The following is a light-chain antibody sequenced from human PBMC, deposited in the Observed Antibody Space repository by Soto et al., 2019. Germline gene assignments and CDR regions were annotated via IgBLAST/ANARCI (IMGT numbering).Light chain of an antibody. CDR3: QQYDTSPYT. J-gene: IGKJ2*01. V-gene: IGKV3-20*01. CDR1: QSIGNRN. Sequence: DIVLRQSPGTLSLSPGEIATLSCRASQSIGNRNLAWYQLKPGQAPRLLIYGASSRAAGITARFSGSGTGSYYTLTISRLEPEDFAEYYCQQYDTSPYTFGQGTKLEMK. CDR2: GAS.